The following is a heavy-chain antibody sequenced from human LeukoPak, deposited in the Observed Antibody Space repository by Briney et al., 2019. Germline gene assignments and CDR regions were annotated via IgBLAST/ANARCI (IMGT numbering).Heavy chain of an antibody. V-gene: IGHV3-53*01. D-gene: IGHD2-21*01. CDR1: GFTAATNS. CDR2: IYAGGST. CDR3: ASAREYCGSAECYEYFQH. J-gene: IGHJ1*01. Sequence: GGSLRLSCAASGFTAATNSMSWVRQSPGKGLEWVSVIYAGGSTYYAESVNGRFTISRDNSRNTLFLQMNSLRAEDTALYYCASAREYCGSAECYEYFQHWGQGTLVTVAS.